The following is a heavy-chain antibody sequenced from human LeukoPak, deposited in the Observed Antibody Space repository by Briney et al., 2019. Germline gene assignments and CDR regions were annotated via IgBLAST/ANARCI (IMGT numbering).Heavy chain of an antibody. D-gene: IGHD2-2*02. V-gene: IGHV3-23*01. J-gene: IGHJ4*02. CDR3: AKDRCSTSCYSFYY. Sequence: PGGPLRLSCAAYGFTLRSSAMSSVRQAPGKGLGWVSAISGSGGSTYYADSVKGRFTISRDNSKNTLYLQMNSLRAEDTAVYYCAKDRCSTSCYSFYYWGQGTLVTVSS. CDR1: GFTLRSSA. CDR2: ISGSGGST.